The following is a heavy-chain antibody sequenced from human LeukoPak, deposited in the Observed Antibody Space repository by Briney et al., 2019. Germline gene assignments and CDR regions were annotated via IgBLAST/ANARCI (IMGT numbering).Heavy chain of an antibody. CDR1: GYSFTSYW. D-gene: IGHD5-18*01. CDR2: IYPGDSDT. CDR3: ARSYGYGHYYYYGMDV. J-gene: IGHJ6*02. Sequence: GESLKISCKGSGYSFTSYWIGWVRQMPGKGLEWMGIIYPGDSDTRYSPSFQGQVTISADKSISTAYLQWSSLKASDTAMYYCARSYGYGHYYYYGMDVWGQGTTVTVSS. V-gene: IGHV5-51*01.